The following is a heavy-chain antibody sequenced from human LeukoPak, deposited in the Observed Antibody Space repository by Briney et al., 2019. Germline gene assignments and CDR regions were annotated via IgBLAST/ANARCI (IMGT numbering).Heavy chain of an antibody. D-gene: IGHD3-10*02. J-gene: IGHJ6*04. CDR2: ISSSGSTI. Sequence: PGGSLRLSCAASGFTFSNYALSWVRQAPGKGLEWVSYISSSGSTIYYADSVKGRFTISRDNAKNSLYLQMNSLRAEDTAVYYCAELGITMIGGVWGKGTTVTISS. CDR3: AELGITMIGGV. CDR1: GFTFSNYA. V-gene: IGHV3-48*03.